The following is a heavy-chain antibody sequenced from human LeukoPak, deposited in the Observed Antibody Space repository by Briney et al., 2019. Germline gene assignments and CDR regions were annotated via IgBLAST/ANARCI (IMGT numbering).Heavy chain of an antibody. V-gene: IGHV3-66*02. J-gene: IGHJ3*02. D-gene: IGHD3-9*01. CDR2: IYSGGST. Sequence: GGSLRLSCAASGFTVSSNYMSWVRQAPGKGLEWVSDIYSGGSTYYADSVKGRFTISRDNSKNTLYLQMNSLRAEDTAVYYCARDPPYFDSTGAFDIWGQGTMVTVSS. CDR3: ARDPPYFDSTGAFDI. CDR1: GFTVSSNY.